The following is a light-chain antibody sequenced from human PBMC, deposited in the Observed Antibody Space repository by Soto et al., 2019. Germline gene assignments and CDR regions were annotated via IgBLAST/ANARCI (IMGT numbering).Light chain of an antibody. CDR3: QRRTTWPRI. CDR2: DTS. V-gene: IGKV3-11*01. CDR1: QSVGTF. J-gene: IGKJ2*01. Sequence: EVVLTQSPVTLSLSPGERVTLSCRASQSVGTFLALYQQKPGQAPRLIIYDTSNRATGIPARFRGPGSGTDFALTISSVEPEHFAVYFCQRRTTWPRIFGQRTKLDIQ.